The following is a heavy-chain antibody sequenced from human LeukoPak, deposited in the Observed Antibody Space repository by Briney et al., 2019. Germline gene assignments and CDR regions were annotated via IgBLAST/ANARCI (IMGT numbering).Heavy chain of an antibody. Sequence: PGGSLRLSCAASGFTFSSYWVHWVRQAPGKGLVWVSRNSDGSTTSYADSVMGRFTISRDNAKNTLYLQMNSLRAEDTAVYYCARVIYSGWEGELSDWGQGTLVTVSS. V-gene: IGHV3-74*01. CDR2: NSDGSTT. J-gene: IGHJ4*02. D-gene: IGHD6-19*01. CDR3: ARVIYSGWEGELSD. CDR1: GFTFSSYW.